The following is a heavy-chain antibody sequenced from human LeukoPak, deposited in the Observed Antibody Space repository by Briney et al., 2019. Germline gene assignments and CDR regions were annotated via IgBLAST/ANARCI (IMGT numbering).Heavy chain of an antibody. D-gene: IGHD6-13*01. J-gene: IGHJ5*02. CDR3: ARVWAAGPWGWFDP. CDR2: INPNSGGT. V-gene: IGHV1-2*02. Sequence: ASVKVSCKASGYTFTGYYMHWVRQAPGQGLEWMGWINPNSGGTNYAQKLQGRVTMTTDTSTSTAYMELRSLSSDDTAVYYCARVWAAGPWGWFDPWGQGTLVTVSS. CDR1: GYTFTGYY.